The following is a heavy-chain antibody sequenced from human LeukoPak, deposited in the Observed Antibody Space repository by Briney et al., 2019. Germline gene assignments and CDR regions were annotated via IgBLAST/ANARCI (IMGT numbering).Heavy chain of an antibody. CDR1: GFTFSSYG. V-gene: IGHV3-33*01. D-gene: IGHD3-22*01. Sequence: GRSLRLSCAASGFTFSSYGMHWVRQAPGKGLEWVAVIWYDGSNKYYADSVKGRFTISRDNSKNTLYLQMNSLRAEDTAVYYCARSQSDPYYYDSSGYYYPDYWGLGTLVTVSS. CDR2: IWYDGSNK. CDR3: ARSQSDPYYYDSSGYYYPDY. J-gene: IGHJ4*02.